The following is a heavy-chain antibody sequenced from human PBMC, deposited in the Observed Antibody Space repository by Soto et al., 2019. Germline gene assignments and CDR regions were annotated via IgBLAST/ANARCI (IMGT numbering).Heavy chain of an antibody. CDR3: ARRADHGDYDPTGFDY. D-gene: IGHD4-17*01. J-gene: IGHJ4*02. V-gene: IGHV4-39*01. CDR2: IYYSGST. CDR1: GGSISSSSYY. Sequence: PSETLSLTCTVSGGSISSSSYYWGWIRQPPGKGLEWIGSIYYSGSTYYNPSLKSRVTISVDTSKNQFSLKLSSVTAADTAVYYCARRADHGDYDPTGFDYWGQGTLVTVSS.